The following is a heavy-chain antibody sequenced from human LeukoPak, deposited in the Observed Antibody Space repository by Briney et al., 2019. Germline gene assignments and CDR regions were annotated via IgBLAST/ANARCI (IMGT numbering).Heavy chain of an antibody. CDR2: IYSGGST. V-gene: IGHV3-66*02. Sequence: GGSLRLSCAASGFTVSSNYMNWVRQAPGKGLEWVSVIYSGGSTYYADSAKGRFTISRDNSKNTLYLQMNSLRAEDTAVYYCVTFGFCSGGSCRKAVFDYWGQGTLVTVSS. D-gene: IGHD2-15*01. CDR3: VTFGFCSGGSCRKAVFDY. J-gene: IGHJ4*02. CDR1: GFTVSSNY.